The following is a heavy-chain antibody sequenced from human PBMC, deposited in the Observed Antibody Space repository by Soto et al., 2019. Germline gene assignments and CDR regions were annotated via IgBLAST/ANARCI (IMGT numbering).Heavy chain of an antibody. CDR2: IYTSGST. CDR1: GGSISSYY. Sequence: QVQLQESGPGLVKPSETLSLTCTVSGGSISSYYWSWIRQPAGKGLEWIGRIYTSGSTNYNPSLKRRVTMSVDTSKNQFSLKLSSVTAADTAVYYCARDPGCSSTSCYPGGWFDPWGQGTLVTVSS. V-gene: IGHV4-4*07. D-gene: IGHD2-2*01. CDR3: ARDPGCSSTSCYPGGWFDP. J-gene: IGHJ5*02.